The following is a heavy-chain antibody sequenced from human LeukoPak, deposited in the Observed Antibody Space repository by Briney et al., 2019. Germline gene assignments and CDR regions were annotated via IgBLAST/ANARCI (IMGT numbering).Heavy chain of an antibody. CDR3: ATSGYFYRGAFDY. Sequence: GGSLILSCAASVFRVNSYYMRWVRHAPRKGLEWVLIIYSGGNTDYADSVKGRFTVSRDNSKNVLYLQMNNLRAEDTAIYYCATSGYFYRGAFDYWGQGTLVTVSS. J-gene: IGHJ4*02. V-gene: IGHV3-53*01. CDR1: VFRVNSYY. D-gene: IGHD3-22*01. CDR2: IYSGGNT.